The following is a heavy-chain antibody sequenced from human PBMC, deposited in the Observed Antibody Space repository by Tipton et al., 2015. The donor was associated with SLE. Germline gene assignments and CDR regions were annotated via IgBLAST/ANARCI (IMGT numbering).Heavy chain of an antibody. CDR1: GGSINRSSYY. Sequence: TLSLTCTVSGGSINRSSYYWGWIRQPPGKGLEWIGEISHTGSTNFNPSLKSRVAISADTSKRQFSLKLSSVTAADTAVYYCATRGSSSWYFFDYWGQGTLVTVSS. CDR3: ATRGSSSWYFFDY. CDR2: ISHTGST. V-gene: IGHV4-39*07. J-gene: IGHJ4*02. D-gene: IGHD6-13*01.